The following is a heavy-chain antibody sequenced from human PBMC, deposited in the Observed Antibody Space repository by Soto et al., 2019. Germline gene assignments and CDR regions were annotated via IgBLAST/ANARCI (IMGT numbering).Heavy chain of an antibody. V-gene: IGHV1-18*01. J-gene: IGHJ4*02. CDR2: ISTYNGNT. D-gene: IGHD3-10*01. CDR3: ARGSYGELLFDY. Sequence: ASVKVSCNASGYTFSSYGVIWARQAPGQGLEWMGWISTYNGNTNYAQNLQGRVTMTADTSTSAAYMELRSLRSDDTAIYYCARGSYGELLFDYWGQGTPVTVSS. CDR1: GYTFSSYG.